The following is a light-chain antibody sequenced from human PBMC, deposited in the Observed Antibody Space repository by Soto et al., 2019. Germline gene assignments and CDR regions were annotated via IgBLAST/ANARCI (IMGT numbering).Light chain of an antibody. CDR2: DVS. CDR3: QHYGGSLWP. J-gene: IGKJ1*01. Sequence: ELVLTQSPGTLSLSPGERATLACRASQSVSGNSVAWYRQNRGQAHRLIIYDVSTRATGIPHRSSVSGSGTDFTLTISRLEPVDFALFFCQHYGGSLWPFGQGTRVKIQ. V-gene: IGKV3-20*01. CDR1: QSVSGNS.